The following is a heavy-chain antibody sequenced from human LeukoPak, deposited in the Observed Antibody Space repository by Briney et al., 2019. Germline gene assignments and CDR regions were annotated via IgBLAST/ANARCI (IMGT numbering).Heavy chain of an antibody. CDR1: GFTFSGFA. CDR2: ISGSGGSA. V-gene: IGHV3-23*01. J-gene: IGHJ3*02. Sequence: GGSLRLSCAASGFTFSGFAMSWVRRPPGKGLEWVSGISGSGGSAFYADFVKGRFTISRDNSKYTLFLQMNSLRAEDTAVYYCARDPNGDYIGAFDMWGPGTMVTVSS. CDR3: ARDPNGDYIGAFDM. D-gene: IGHD4-17*01.